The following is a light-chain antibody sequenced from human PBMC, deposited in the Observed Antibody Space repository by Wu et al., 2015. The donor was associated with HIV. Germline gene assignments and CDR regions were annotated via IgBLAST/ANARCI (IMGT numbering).Light chain of an antibody. CDR1: QSVSGT. CDR2: DAS. J-gene: IGKJ5*01. CDR3: QQHYSWPLT. Sequence: EIVLTQSPATLSFSPGETATLSCRANQSVSGTIAWYQQKPGQAPRLLLFDASNRATGISDRFSGGGFVTDFTLTIRSLEPEDSALYYCQQHYSWPLTFGQGTRLEIK. V-gene: IGKV3-11*01.